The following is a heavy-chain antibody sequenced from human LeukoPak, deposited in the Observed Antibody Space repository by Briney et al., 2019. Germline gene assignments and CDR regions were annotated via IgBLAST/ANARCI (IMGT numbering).Heavy chain of an antibody. V-gene: IGHV3-74*03. CDR1: GFTFSRYW. Sequence: GGALRLSCAAPGFTFSRYWMHWVRQAPGKGLVWVARVNSDGFSTTYADSVKGRFTISRDNTKNTLYLQMNRLRAEDTAVYYCTRDYGAWGQGTLVTVSS. CDR3: TRDYGA. D-gene: IGHD4/OR15-4a*01. CDR2: VNSDGFST. J-gene: IGHJ5*02.